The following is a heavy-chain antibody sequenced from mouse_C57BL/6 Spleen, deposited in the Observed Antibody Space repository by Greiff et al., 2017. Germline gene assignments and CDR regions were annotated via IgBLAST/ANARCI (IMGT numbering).Heavy chain of an antibody. J-gene: IGHJ2*01. CDR1: GFTFSDYG. CDR2: ISSGSSTI. D-gene: IGHD2-4*01. Sequence: EVKVEESGGGLVKPGGSLKLSCAASGFTFSDYGMHWVRQAPEKGLEWVAYISSGSSTIYYADTVKGRFTISRDNAKNTLFLQMTSLRSEDTAMYYCARGYDYDGPIDYWGQGTTLTVSS. CDR3: ARGYDYDGPIDY. V-gene: IGHV5-17*01.